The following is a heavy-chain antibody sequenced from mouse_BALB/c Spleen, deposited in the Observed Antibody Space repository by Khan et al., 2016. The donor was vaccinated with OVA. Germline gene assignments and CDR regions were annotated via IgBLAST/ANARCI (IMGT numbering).Heavy chain of an antibody. J-gene: IGHJ3*01. CDR2: IDPSDNYT. CDR3: VRSYYYGSSTWFAY. CDR1: GYTFTSYW. Sequence: QVQLQQSGAELVKPGASVKLSCKASGYTFTSYWMHWVKQRPGQGLKWIGEIDPSDNYTKFNQNFKGKATLTVDKSSSTAYMQLSSLTSEDSAVYYCVRSYYYGSSTWFAYWGQGTLVTVSA. V-gene: IGHV1-69*02. D-gene: IGHD1-1*01.